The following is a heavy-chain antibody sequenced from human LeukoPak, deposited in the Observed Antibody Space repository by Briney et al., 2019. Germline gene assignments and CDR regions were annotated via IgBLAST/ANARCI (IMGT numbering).Heavy chain of an antibody. CDR1: GYTFTDYY. CDR3: ATVPPYYYGSGSYHWFDP. CDR2: VDPEDGET. V-gene: IGHV1-69-2*01. J-gene: IGHJ5*02. D-gene: IGHD3-10*01. Sequence: ATVKISCKVSGYTFTDYYMHWVQQAPGKGLEWMGLVDPEDGETIYAEKFQGRVTIIADTSTDTAYMELSSLRSEDTAVYYCATVPPYYYGSGSYHWFDPWGQGTLVTVSS.